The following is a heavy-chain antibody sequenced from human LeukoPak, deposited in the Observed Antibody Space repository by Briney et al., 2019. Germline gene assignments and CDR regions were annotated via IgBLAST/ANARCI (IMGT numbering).Heavy chain of an antibody. CDR2: ISYDGSNK. D-gene: IGHD1-26*01. V-gene: IGHV3-30-3*02. J-gene: IGHJ4*02. CDR3: AKPTSGDGSFLIDY. Sequence: KAGGSLRLSCAASGFTFSSYAMHWVRQAPGKGLEWVAVISYDGSNKYYADSVKGRFTISRDNSKNTLYLQMNSLRAEDTAVYYCAKPTSGDGSFLIDYWGQGTLVTVSS. CDR1: GFTFSSYA.